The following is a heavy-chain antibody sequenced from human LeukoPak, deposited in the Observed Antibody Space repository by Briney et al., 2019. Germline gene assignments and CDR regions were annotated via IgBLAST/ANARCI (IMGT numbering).Heavy chain of an antibody. Sequence: SETLSLTCTVSGGSISSYYWSWIRQPPGKGLEWIGYIYYSGSTNYNPSLKSRVTISVDTSKNQFSLKLSSVTAADTAVYYCARAPYSGSYYFDYWGQGTLVTISS. CDR1: GGSISSYY. D-gene: IGHD1-26*01. CDR3: ARAPYSGSYYFDY. V-gene: IGHV4-59*01. J-gene: IGHJ4*02. CDR2: IYYSGST.